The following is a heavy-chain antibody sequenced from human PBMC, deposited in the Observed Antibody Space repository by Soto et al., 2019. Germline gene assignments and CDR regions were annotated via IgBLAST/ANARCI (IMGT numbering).Heavy chain of an antibody. V-gene: IGHV1-8*01. D-gene: IGHD6-6*01. CDR3: ARRGLSSSPTCRYYYYGMDV. CDR1: GYTFTSYD. Sequence: QVQLVQSGAEVKKPGASVKVSCKASGYTFTSYDINWVRQATGQGLEWMGWMNPNCGNTGYAQKFQGRVTMTRNTSISTAYIELSSLRSEDTAVYYCARRGLSSSPTCRYYYYGMDVWGQGTTVTVSS. J-gene: IGHJ6*02. CDR2: MNPNCGNT.